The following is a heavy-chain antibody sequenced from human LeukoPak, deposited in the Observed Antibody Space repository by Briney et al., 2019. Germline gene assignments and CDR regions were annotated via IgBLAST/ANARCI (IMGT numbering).Heavy chain of an antibody. D-gene: IGHD1-1*01. CDR3: ARDEAGTPPPFGYMDV. CDR1: GGSISSYY. Sequence: SETLSLTCTVSGGSISSYYWSWIRQPAGKGLEWIGRIYTSGSTNYNPSLKSRVTMSVDTSKNQFSLKLSSVTAADTAVYYCARDEAGTPPPFGYMDVWGKGTTVTVSS. CDR2: IYTSGST. V-gene: IGHV4-4*07. J-gene: IGHJ6*03.